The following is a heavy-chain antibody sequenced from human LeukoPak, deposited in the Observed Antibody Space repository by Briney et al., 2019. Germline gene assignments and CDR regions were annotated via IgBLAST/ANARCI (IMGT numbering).Heavy chain of an antibody. CDR3: ARDHSGWYRDAFDI. CDR1: GYTFTSYA. Sequence: SVKVSCKASGYTFTSYAISWVRQAPGQGLEWMGGIIPIFGTANYAQKFQGRVTITADKSTSTAYMELSSLRSEDTAVYYCARDHSGWYRDAFDIWGQGTMVTVSS. J-gene: IGHJ3*02. CDR2: IIPIFGTA. V-gene: IGHV1-69*06. D-gene: IGHD6-19*01.